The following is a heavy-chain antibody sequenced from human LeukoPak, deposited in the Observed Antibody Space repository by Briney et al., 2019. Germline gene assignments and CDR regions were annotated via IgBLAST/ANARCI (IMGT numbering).Heavy chain of an antibody. V-gene: IGHV4-4*07. CDR2: IYTSGST. Sequence: SETLSLTCTVTGGSISSYYWSWIRQPPGKGLEWIGRIYTSGSTNYNPSLKSRVTMSVDTSKNQFSLKLSSVTAADTAVYYCARDLARAYYDSSGARDAFDIWGQGTMVTVSS. J-gene: IGHJ3*02. D-gene: IGHD3-22*01. CDR3: ARDLARAYYDSSGARDAFDI. CDR1: GGSISSYY.